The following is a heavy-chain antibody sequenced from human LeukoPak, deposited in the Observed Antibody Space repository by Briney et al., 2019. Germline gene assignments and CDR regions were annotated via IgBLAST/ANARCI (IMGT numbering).Heavy chain of an antibody. V-gene: IGHV4-34*01. CDR3: ASFSGWQYYFDY. Sequence: SETLSLTCAVYGGSFSGYYWSWIRQPPGKGLEWIGEINHSGSTNYNPSLKSRVTISVDTSKNQFSLKLSSVTAADTAVYYCASFSGWQYYFDYLGRGTLVTVSS. J-gene: IGHJ4*02. D-gene: IGHD6-19*01. CDR2: INHSGST. CDR1: GGSFSGYY.